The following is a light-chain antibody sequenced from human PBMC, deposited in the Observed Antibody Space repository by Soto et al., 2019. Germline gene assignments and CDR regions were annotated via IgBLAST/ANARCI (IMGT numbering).Light chain of an antibody. J-gene: IGKJ3*01. CDR3: QQYGISPMFT. CDR2: GSS. CDR1: QTVDSTY. V-gene: IGKV3-20*01. Sequence: EVVLTQSPVTLSLSPGERATLSCRASQTVDSTYLAWYQHKPGQAPRLLIYGSSIRATGVPDRFSGSGYHTDFTLTISRMEPEDSAVYYCQQYGISPMFTFGPGTQVHIK.